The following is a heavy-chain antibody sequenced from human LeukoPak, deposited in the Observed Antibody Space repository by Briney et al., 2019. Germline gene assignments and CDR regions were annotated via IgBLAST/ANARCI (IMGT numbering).Heavy chain of an antibody. D-gene: IGHD3-10*02. J-gene: IGHJ5*02. CDR2: IYHSGST. CDR3: ARVLFGYAEDRIDP. CDR1: GYSISSGYY. V-gene: IGHV4-38-2*02. Sequence: SETLSLTCTVSGYSISSGYYWGWIRQPPGKGLEWIGSIYHSGSTYYNPSLKSRVTISVDTSKNQFSLKLSSVTAADTAVYYCARVLFGYAEDRIDPWGQGTLVTVSS.